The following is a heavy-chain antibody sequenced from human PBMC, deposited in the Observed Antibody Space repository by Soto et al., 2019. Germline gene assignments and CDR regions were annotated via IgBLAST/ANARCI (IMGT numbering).Heavy chain of an antibody. CDR3: ARTESGTFAP. J-gene: IGHJ5*02. D-gene: IGHD1-7*01. Sequence: PSETLSLTCAVSGGSISSSGYSGTWIRQPPGKGLEWIGYIYHSGSTYYNPSLKSRVTISVDRSKNQFSLKLSSVTAADTAVYYCARTESGTFAPWGQGTLVTVSS. V-gene: IGHV4-30-2*01. CDR1: GGSISSSGYS. CDR2: IYHSGST.